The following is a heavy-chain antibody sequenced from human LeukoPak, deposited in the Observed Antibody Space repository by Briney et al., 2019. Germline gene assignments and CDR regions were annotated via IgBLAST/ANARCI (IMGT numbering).Heavy chain of an antibody. D-gene: IGHD3-22*01. CDR1: GGSIFSYY. Sequence: SETLSLTCTVSGGSIFSYYWNWIRQPPGKGLEWIGYIYSNGITNYSPSLRSRGTISIATSKNQFSLRLRSVTAADTAIYYCARRAYYDSSGYYPTSGYFDLWGRGILVTVSS. CDR2: IYSNGIT. V-gene: IGHV4-4*08. CDR3: ARRAYYDSSGYYPTSGYFDL. J-gene: IGHJ2*01.